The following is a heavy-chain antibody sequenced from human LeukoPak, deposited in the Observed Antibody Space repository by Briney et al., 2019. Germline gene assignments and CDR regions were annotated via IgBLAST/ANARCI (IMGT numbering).Heavy chain of an antibody. J-gene: IGHJ3*02. CDR3: TRDRAI. Sequence: SQTLPLTRAISGDSDSRNTATGHCIRHSPSRALEWLGRTYYRSMWNSDYAPSVKSRITINPDTSKSQVSMPLSSVTPDDAAVYYCTRDRAIWGEGTMVTVAS. V-gene: IGHV6-1*01. CDR1: GDSDSRNTAT. CDR2: TYYRSMWNS.